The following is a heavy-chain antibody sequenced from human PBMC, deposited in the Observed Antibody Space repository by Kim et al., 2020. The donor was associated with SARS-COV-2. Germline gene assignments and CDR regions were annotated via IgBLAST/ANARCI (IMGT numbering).Heavy chain of an antibody. Sequence: ASVKVSCKASGYTFTGYYMHWVRQAPGQGLEWMGWIHPNSGGTNYAQKFQGWVTMTRDTSISTAYMELSRLRSDDTAVYYCARAPPAGTGYYYYYYGMDVWGQGTTVTVSS. CDR1: GYTFTGYY. CDR3: ARAPPAGTGYYYYYYGMDV. D-gene: IGHD6-13*01. J-gene: IGHJ6*02. V-gene: IGHV1-2*04. CDR2: IHPNSGGT.